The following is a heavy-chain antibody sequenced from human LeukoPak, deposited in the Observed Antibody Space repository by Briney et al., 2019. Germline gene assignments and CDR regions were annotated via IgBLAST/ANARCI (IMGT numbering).Heavy chain of an antibody. V-gene: IGHV1-2*02. CDR1: GYTFTGYY. Sequence: ASAKVSCKASGYTFTGYYMHWVRQAPGQGLEWMGWINPNSGGTNYAQKFQGRVTMTRDTSISTAYMELSRLRSDDTAVYYCARDRPYDSSEYGAFDIWGQGTMVTVSS. CDR2: INPNSGGT. D-gene: IGHD3-22*01. J-gene: IGHJ3*02. CDR3: ARDRPYDSSEYGAFDI.